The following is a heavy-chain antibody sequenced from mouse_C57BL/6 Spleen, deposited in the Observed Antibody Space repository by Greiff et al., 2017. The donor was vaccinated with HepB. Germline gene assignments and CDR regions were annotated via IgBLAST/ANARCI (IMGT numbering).Heavy chain of an antibody. CDR1: GYTFTSYW. Sequence: VQLQQPGAELVMPGASVKLSCKASGYTFTSYWMHWVKQRPGQGLEWIGEIDPSDSYTNYNQKFKGKSTLTVDKSSSTAYMQLSSLTSEDSAVYYCARADSHYAMDYWGQGTSVTVSS. D-gene: IGHD6-1*01. CDR2: IDPSDSYT. CDR3: ARADSHYAMDY. J-gene: IGHJ4*01. V-gene: IGHV1-69*01.